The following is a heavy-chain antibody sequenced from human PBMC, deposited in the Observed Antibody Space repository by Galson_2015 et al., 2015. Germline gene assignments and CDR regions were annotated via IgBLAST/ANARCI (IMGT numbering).Heavy chain of an antibody. CDR1: GFTFSSYA. CDR3: GKRDGWYVAYYYYGMDV. V-gene: IGHV3-23*01. D-gene: IGHD6-19*01. Sequence: SLRLSCAASGFTFSSYAMSWVRQAPGKGLEWVSAISGSGGSTYYADSVKGRFTISRDNSKNTLYLQMNSLRAEDTAVYYCGKRDGWYVAYYYYGMDVWGQGTTVTVSS. J-gene: IGHJ6*02. CDR2: ISGSGGST.